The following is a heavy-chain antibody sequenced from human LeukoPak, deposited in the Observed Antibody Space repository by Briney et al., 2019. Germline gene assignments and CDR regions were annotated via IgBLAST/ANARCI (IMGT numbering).Heavy chain of an antibody. Sequence: GGSLRLSCAASGFSFSNHGMHWVRQAPGKRLEWVAVIWDDGDNKRYANSVNGRFTISRDNSENTLYLQMNGLTAEDTAMYYCARDSYQDYYGRFDPWGQGTLVIVSS. CDR2: IWDDGDNK. D-gene: IGHD3-10*01. CDR1: GFSFSNHG. J-gene: IGHJ5*02. CDR3: ARDSYQDYYGRFDP. V-gene: IGHV3-33*01.